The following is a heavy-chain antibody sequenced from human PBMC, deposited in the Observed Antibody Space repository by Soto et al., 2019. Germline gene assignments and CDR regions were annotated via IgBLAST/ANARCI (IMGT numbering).Heavy chain of an antibody. CDR3: VRENYFDY. CDR2: IKQDGSER. J-gene: IGHJ4*02. Sequence: EEQLVESGGGLVQPGGSLRLSCAGSGFTFRNYWMGWVRQAPGKRLEWVANIKQDGSERSYADSVSSRFTISRDNAKNSLYLQMSSLGADDTAVYYCVRENYFDYWGQGILVTVSS. CDR1: GFTFRNYW. V-gene: IGHV3-7*01.